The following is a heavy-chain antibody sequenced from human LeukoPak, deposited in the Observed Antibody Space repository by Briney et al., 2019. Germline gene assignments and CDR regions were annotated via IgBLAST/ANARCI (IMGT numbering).Heavy chain of an antibody. J-gene: IGHJ4*02. CDR1: GGSFSGYY. Sequence: SETLSLTCAVYGGSFSGYYWTWIRQPPGKGLEWIGEMNHSGSTNYNPSLKSRVTISVDTSKNQFSLKLSSVTAADTAVYYCARAGDSSGYGLDYWGQGTLVTVSS. CDR3: ARAGDSSGYGLDY. D-gene: IGHD3-22*01. V-gene: IGHV4-34*01. CDR2: MNHSGST.